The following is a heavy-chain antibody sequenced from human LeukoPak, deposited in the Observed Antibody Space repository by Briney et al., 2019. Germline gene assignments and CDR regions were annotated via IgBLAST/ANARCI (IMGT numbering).Heavy chain of an antibody. CDR2: ISSSSSTI. V-gene: IGHV3-48*01. D-gene: IGHD1-26*01. CDR3: ARGSGSYFF. CDR1: GFTFSSYS. Sequence: GGSLRLSCAASGFTFSSYSMNWVRQAPGKGLEWVSYISSSSSTIYYAASVKGRFTISRNNAKNSLYLQMNSLRAEDTAVYYCARGSGSYFFWGQGTLVTVSS. J-gene: IGHJ4*02.